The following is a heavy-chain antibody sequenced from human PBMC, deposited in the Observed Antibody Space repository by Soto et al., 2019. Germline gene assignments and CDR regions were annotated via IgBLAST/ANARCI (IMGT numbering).Heavy chain of an antibody. CDR2: ISSSSSYI. J-gene: IGHJ6*02. CDR3: ARDLITMVRGVYYYYGMDV. D-gene: IGHD3-10*01. Sequence: ESGGGLVKPGGSLRLSCAASGFTFSSYSMNWVRQAPGKGLEWVSSISSSSSYIYYADSVKGRFTISRDNAKNSLYLQMNSLRAEDTAVYYCARDLITMVRGVYYYYGMDVWGQGTTVTVSS. V-gene: IGHV3-21*01. CDR1: GFTFSSYS.